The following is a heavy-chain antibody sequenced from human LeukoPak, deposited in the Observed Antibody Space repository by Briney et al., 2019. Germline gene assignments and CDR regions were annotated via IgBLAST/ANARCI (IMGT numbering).Heavy chain of an antibody. J-gene: IGHJ3*02. CDR2: IYYTGST. V-gene: IGHV4-30-4*08. Sequence: PSETLSLTCTVSGVSISSGDYYWSWIRQPPGKGLEWIGNIYYTGSTYYKPSLKTRITISLDTSKNQFSLNLSSVTVADTAVYYCARGRGVGNIWGQGTVVTVSP. D-gene: IGHD6-25*01. CDR3: ARGRGVGNI. CDR1: GVSISSGDYY.